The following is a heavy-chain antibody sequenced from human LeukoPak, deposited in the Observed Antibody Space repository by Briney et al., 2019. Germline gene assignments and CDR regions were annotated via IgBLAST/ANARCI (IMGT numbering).Heavy chain of an antibody. D-gene: IGHD2-2*02. J-gene: IGHJ6*02. CDR2: IYHGGGT. CDR1: GDSISSTHW. V-gene: IGHV4-4*02. CDR3: ARHTQGYYYYGMDV. Sequence: PSGTLSLTCAVSGDSISSTHWWTWVRQPPGKGLEWIGEIYHGGGTNYNPSLKSRVTISVDKSKNQFSLKLSSVTAADTAVYYCARHTQGYYYYGMDVWGQGTTVTVSS.